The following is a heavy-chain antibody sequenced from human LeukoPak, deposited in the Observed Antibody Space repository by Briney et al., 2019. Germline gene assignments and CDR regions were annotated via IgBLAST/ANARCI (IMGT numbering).Heavy chain of an antibody. CDR3: ASVWFGSRYYYYYMDV. D-gene: IGHD3-10*01. CDR2: IKQDGSEK. J-gene: IGHJ6*03. Sequence: GGSLRLSCAASGFTFSSYWMSWVRQAPGKGLEWVANIKQDGSEKYYVDSVKGRFTISRDNAKNSLYLQMNSLRAEDTAVYYCASVWFGSRYYYYYMDVWGKGTTVTVSS. CDR1: GFTFSSYW. V-gene: IGHV3-7*01.